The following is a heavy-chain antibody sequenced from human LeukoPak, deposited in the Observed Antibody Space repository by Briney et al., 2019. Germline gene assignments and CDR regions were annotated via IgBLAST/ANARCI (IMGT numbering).Heavy chain of an antibody. J-gene: IGHJ4*02. V-gene: IGHV1-2*02. Sequence: ASVKVSCKASGYTFTGYQIHWVRQAPGQSLEWMGWINPNSGGTYYAQKFQGRVTMTRDTSISTACMELSRLRSDDTAVYYCARETTIKYFDYWGQGTLVTVSS. CDR1: GYTFTGYQ. CDR2: INPNSGGT. D-gene: IGHD5-24*01. CDR3: ARETTIKYFDY.